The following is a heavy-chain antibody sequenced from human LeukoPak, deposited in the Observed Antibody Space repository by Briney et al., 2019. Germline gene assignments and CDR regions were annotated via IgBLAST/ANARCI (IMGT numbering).Heavy chain of an antibody. J-gene: IGHJ6*02. CDR1: GYRFTTYW. Sequence: GESLKISCKGSGYRFTTYWIGWVRQMPGKGLEWMGIINPDNTDTRYSPSFQGQVTISADKSTSTAYLQWSSLKTSDTAMYYCARQGSCDSTRCYVYYHSGMDVWGQGTTVTVSS. D-gene: IGHD2-2*01. V-gene: IGHV5-51*01. CDR3: ARQGSCDSTRCYVYYHSGMDV. CDR2: INPDNTDT.